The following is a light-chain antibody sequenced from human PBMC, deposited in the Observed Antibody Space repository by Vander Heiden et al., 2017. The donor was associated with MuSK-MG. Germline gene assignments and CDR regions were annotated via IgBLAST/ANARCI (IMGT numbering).Light chain of an antibody. J-gene: IGKJ1*01. CDR3: QQDNTSPWT. V-gene: IGKV1-5*01. CDR1: QSISSW. Sequence: DIQMTQSPSTLSASVGDRVTITCRASQSISSWLAWYQQKPGKAPKLLIYDASSLESGVPSRFSGSGFGTEFTLTISSLQPDDFAAYYCQQDNTSPWTFGQGTKVXIK. CDR2: DAS.